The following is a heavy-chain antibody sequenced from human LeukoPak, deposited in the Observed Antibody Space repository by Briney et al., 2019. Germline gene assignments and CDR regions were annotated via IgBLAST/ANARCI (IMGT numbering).Heavy chain of an antibody. V-gene: IGHV4-59*01. Sequence: SGTLSLTCTVSGGSISSYYWSWIRQPPGKGLEWIGYIYYSGSTNYNPSLKSRVTISVDTSKNQFSLKLSSVTAADTAVYYCARAQRLDYDYFDYWGQGTLVTVSS. CDR2: IYYSGST. J-gene: IGHJ4*02. CDR1: GGSISSYY. CDR3: ARAQRLDYDYFDY. D-gene: IGHD3-16*01.